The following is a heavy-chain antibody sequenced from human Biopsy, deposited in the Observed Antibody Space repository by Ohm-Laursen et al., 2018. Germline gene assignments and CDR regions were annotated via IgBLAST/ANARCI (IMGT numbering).Heavy chain of an antibody. J-gene: IGHJ5*02. CDR1: GGSISSSTPYY. Sequence: SDTLSLTCTVSGGSISSSTPYYWAWLRPPPGKGLEWIGSIYNTETTFYNPSLKSRVTISVNTSTNQFSLKLSSVTAADTALYFCARHPTGFWFDPWGHGTLVTVSS. V-gene: IGHV4-39*01. CDR3: ARHPTGFWFDP. CDR2: IYNTETT.